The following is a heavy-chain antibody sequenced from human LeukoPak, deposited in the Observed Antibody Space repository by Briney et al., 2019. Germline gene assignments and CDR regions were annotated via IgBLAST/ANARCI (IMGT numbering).Heavy chain of an antibody. CDR3: ARSPDPLAAFDI. J-gene: IGHJ3*02. CDR2: IYYSGST. V-gene: IGHV4-30-4*01. CDR1: GGSISSGDYY. Sequence: SETLSLTCTVSGGSISSGDYYWSWIRQPPGKGLEWIGYIYYSGSTYYNPSLKSGVTISVDTSKNQFSLKLSSVTAADTAVYFCARSPDPLAAFDIWGQGTMVTVSS.